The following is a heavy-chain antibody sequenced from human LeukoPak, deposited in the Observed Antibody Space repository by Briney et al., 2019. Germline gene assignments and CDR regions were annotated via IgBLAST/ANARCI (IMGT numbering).Heavy chain of an antibody. CDR1: GFTFSSDA. CDR3: AKTLLTIFGVVTQTPYYYYMDV. J-gene: IGHJ6*03. Sequence: TGGSLRLSCAASGFTFSSDAMSWVRQAPGKGLEWVSAISGSGGSTYYADSVKGRFTISRDNSKNTLYLQMNSLRAEDTAVYYCAKTLLTIFGVVTQTPYYYYMDVWGKGTTVTVSS. V-gene: IGHV3-23*01. D-gene: IGHD3-3*01. CDR2: ISGSGGST.